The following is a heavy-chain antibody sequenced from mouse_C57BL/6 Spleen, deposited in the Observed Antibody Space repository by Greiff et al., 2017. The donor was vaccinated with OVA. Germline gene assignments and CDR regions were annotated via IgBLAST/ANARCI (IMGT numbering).Heavy chain of an antibody. CDR1: VYPFTSSS. CDR3: ARFWDLHYYAMDY. V-gene: IGHV1-55*01. J-gene: IGHJ4*01. Sequence: VPLQQPGAALVQPVASVQMSCTASVYPFTSSSITWVLPRPFPVLALIGDIYPGSGSTNYNEKFTSKATLTVATSSSTAYMQLSSLTSEDSAVYYCARFWDLHYYAMDYWGQGTSVTVSS. CDR2: IYPGSGST. D-gene: IGHD4-1*01.